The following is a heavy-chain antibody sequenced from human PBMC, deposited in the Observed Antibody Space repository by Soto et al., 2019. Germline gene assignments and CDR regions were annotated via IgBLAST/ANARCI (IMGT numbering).Heavy chain of an antibody. D-gene: IGHD1-1*01. CDR3: ARNWSTFEH. V-gene: IGHV3-66*01. CDR1: GFIVSNND. CDR2: IYSGGNT. J-gene: IGHJ4*02. Sequence: GGSLRLSCAASGFIVSNNDMSWVSQAPGKGLECVSVIYSGGNTYYTDSVKGRFTISRDNSKNTLYLQMNSLSVEDTAMYYCARNWSTFEHWGQGTLVTVSS.